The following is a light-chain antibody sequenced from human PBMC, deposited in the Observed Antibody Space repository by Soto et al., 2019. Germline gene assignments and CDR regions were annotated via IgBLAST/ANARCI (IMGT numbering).Light chain of an antibody. J-gene: IGKJ5*01. Sequence: EIVLTQSPGTLSLSPGERATLSCRASQSVSSGYLAWYRQKPGQAPRLLIYGASSRATGIPDRFSGSGSGTDFTLTISRLEPEDFAVYYCQQYDSSPEITFGQGTRLEIK. CDR2: GAS. CDR1: QSVSSGY. V-gene: IGKV3-20*01. CDR3: QQYDSSPEIT.